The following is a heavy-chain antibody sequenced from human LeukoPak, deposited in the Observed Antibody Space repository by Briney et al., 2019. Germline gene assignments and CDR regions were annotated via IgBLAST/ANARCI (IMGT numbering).Heavy chain of an antibody. CDR1: GFTFSSYA. Sequence: GGSLRLSCAASGFTFSSYAMSWVRQAPGKGLEWVSVISGSGGSAYYADSMKGRFTISRDNSKNTLYLQMNSLRAEDTAVYYCXXXXXXYGSGSYPTAFDYWGQGTLVTVSS. CDR2: ISGSGGSA. CDR3: XXXXXXYGSGSYPTAFDY. V-gene: IGHV3-23*01. D-gene: IGHD3-10*01. J-gene: IGHJ4*02.